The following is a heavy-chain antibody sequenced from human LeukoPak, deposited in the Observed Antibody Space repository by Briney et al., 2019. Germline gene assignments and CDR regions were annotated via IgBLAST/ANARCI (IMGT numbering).Heavy chain of an antibody. D-gene: IGHD2-2*01. V-gene: IGHV3-30*04. CDR3: AKAVVIVPTATPFDY. CDR2: MSHDGFDR. CDR1: GFTFSNYA. Sequence: PGGSLRLSCEASGFTFSNYALHWVRQTPGKGLEWVAVMSHDGFDRYYADSVKGRFTISRDNSKNTLHLQMNSLRAEDTAVYYCAKAVVIVPTATPFDYWGQGTLVTVSS. J-gene: IGHJ4*02.